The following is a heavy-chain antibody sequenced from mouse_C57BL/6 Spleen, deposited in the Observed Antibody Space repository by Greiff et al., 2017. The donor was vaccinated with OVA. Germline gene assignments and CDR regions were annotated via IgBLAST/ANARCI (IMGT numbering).Heavy chain of an antibody. Sequence: EVQLVESGGDLVKPGGSLKLSCAASGFTFSSYGMSWVRQTPDKRLEWVATISSGGSYPYYPDSVKGRFTISRDNAKNTLYLQMSSLKSEDTAMYYCARHGGVTTKAMDYWGQGTSVTVSS. J-gene: IGHJ4*01. CDR1: GFTFSSYG. CDR3: ARHGGVTTKAMDY. CDR2: ISSGGSYP. D-gene: IGHD2-2*01. V-gene: IGHV5-6*01.